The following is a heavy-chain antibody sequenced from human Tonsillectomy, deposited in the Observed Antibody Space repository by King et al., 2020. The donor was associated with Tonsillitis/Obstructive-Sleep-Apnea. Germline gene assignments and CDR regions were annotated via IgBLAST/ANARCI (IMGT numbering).Heavy chain of an antibody. CDR1: GDSISSGGYY. J-gene: IGHJ5*02. CDR2: IYYSGTA. D-gene: IGHD5-18*01. CDR3: VRAARRIQLGSHTPYDH. V-gene: IGHV4-31*03. Sequence: VQLQESGPGLVKPSQTLSLTCSVSGDSISSGGYYWTWIRHHPGKGLEWIGYIYYSGTAYYNPSLKSRVILSVDTSKNQFSLKLNSVTAADTAVYYCVRAARRIQLGSHTPYDHWGDGILVTVSS.